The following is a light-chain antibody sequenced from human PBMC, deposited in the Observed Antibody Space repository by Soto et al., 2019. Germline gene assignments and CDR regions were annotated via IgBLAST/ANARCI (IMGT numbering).Light chain of an antibody. J-gene: IGLJ3*02. V-gene: IGLV2-18*02. CDR1: GSDFGRYNR. Sequence: QSALTQPPSVSGSPGQSVTISCTGTGSDFGRYNRVSWYRHTPGTAPKLLIYEVTNRPSGVPDRFSGSRSGNTASLTISGLQAEDDADYYCSSFTTSDTWVLGGGTKLTVL. CDR2: EVT. CDR3: SSFTTSDTWV.